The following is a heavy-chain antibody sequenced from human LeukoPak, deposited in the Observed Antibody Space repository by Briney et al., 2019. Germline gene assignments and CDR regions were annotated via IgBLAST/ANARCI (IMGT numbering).Heavy chain of an antibody. CDR3: ARDTFGDYGSDYFDY. Sequence: ASVKVSCKASGYTFKTYGFSWVRQAPGQGLEWMGWVSTYNGNTNYAQKLQGRVTMTTDTSTSTAYMELRSLRSDDTAVYYCARDTFGDYGSDYFDYWGQGTLVTVSS. J-gene: IGHJ4*02. CDR1: GYTFKTYG. D-gene: IGHD4-17*01. CDR2: VSTYNGNT. V-gene: IGHV1-18*01.